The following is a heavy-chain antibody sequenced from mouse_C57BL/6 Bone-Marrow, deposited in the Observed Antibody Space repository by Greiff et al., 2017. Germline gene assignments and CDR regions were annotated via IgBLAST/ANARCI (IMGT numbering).Heavy chain of an antibody. CDR1: GFTFSDYG. J-gene: IGHJ4*01. CDR2: ISSGSSTI. D-gene: IGHD2-12*01. CDR3: ARSPLRRGGYYDAMDY. V-gene: IGHV5-17*01. Sequence: EVHLVESGGGLVKPGGSLKLSCAASGFTFSDYGMHWVRQAPEKGLEWVAYISSGSSTIYYADTVKGRFTISRDNAKNTLFLQMTSLRSEDTAMYYCARSPLRRGGYYDAMDYWGQGTSVTVSS.